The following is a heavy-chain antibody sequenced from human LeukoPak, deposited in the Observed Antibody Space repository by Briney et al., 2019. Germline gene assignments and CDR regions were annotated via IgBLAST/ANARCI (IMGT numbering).Heavy chain of an antibody. D-gene: IGHD3-9*01. J-gene: IGHJ3*02. CDR1: GFTFSSYS. V-gene: IGHV3-48*01. CDR2: ISSSSSTI. Sequence: GGSLRLSCAASGFTFSSYSMNWVRQAPGKGLEWVSYISSSSSTIYYADSVKGRFTISRDNAKNSLYLQMNSLRAEDTAVYYCARDQDYDILTGLTGDDAFDIWGQGTMVTVSS. CDR3: ARDQDYDILTGLTGDDAFDI.